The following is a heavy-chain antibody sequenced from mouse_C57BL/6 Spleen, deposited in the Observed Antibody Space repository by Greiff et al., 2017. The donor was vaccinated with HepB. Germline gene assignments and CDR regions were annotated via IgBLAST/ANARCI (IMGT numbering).Heavy chain of an antibody. Sequence: QVQLKQSGPGLVAPSQSLSITCTVSGFSLTSYAISWVRQPPGKGLEWLGVIWTGGGTNYNSALKSRLSISKDNSKSQVFLKMNSLQTDDTARYYCARERESDYYGSSYPFAYWGQGTLVTVSA. CDR3: ARERESDYYGSSYPFAY. D-gene: IGHD1-1*01. CDR2: IWTGGGT. J-gene: IGHJ3*01. CDR1: GFSLTSYA. V-gene: IGHV2-9-1*01.